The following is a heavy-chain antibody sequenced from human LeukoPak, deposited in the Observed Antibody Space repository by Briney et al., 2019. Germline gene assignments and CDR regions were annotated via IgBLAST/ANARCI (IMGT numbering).Heavy chain of an antibody. V-gene: IGHV4-61*02. CDR2: IYTSGST. CDR3: AGALLGSSGWYLKYYYYGMDV. CDR1: GGSISSGSYY. D-gene: IGHD6-19*01. Sequence: SETLSLTCTVSGGSISSGSYYWSWIRQPAGKGLEWIGRIYTSGSTNYNPSLKSRVTISVDTSKNQLSLKLSSVTAADTAVYYCAGALLGSSGWYLKYYYYGMDVWGQGTTVTVSS. J-gene: IGHJ6*02.